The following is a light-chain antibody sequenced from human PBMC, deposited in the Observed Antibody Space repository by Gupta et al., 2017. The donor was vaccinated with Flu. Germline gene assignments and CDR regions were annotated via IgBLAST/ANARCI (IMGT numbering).Light chain of an antibody. CDR1: SSDVGGYNY. J-gene: IGLJ3*02. V-gene: IGLV2-11*01. Sequence: QSALTQPRSVSGSPGQSVTISCPGSSSDVGGYNYVSWYQQHPGKVPKVMIYDVNKRPSGVPDRFSGSTSDNTASLTISGLQAEDEADYYCCSYAGSNSWVFGGGTKLTVL. CDR2: DVN. CDR3: CSYAGSNSWV.